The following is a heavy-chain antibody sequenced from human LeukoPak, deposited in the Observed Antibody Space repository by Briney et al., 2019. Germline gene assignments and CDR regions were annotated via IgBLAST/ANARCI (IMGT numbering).Heavy chain of an antibody. Sequence: GGSLRLSCAASGFTVSSNYMSWVRQAPGKGLEWVSVIYSGGSTYYADSVKGRFTISRDNSKNTLYLQMNTLRPEDTAVYYCAKGLRGTYDYWGQGTLVTVSS. D-gene: IGHD3-3*01. CDR3: AKGLRGTYDY. CDR1: GFTVSSNY. CDR2: IYSGGST. J-gene: IGHJ4*02. V-gene: IGHV3-53*01.